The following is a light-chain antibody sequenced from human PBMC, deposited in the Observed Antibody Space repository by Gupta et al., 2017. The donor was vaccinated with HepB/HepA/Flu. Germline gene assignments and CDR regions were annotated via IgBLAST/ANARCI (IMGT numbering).Light chain of an antibody. CDR2: VTS. V-gene: IGKV3-20*01. J-gene: IGKJ4*01. CDR1: QSFSRTF. CDR3: QQFGGSPLT. Sequence: EIVLTQSQGTLSLSQGERVTLSCRASQSFSRTFLGWYQQKPGQAPRLLIYVTSNRATGIPDRFSGSGSGTYFTLTISGLEPEDFAVYYCQQFGGSPLTFGGGTKVEIK.